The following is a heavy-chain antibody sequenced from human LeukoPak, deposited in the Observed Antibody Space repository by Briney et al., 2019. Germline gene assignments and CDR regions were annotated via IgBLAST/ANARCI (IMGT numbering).Heavy chain of an antibody. Sequence: PSETLSLTCTVSGGSISGYIWSWIRQPPGKGLEWIGYIYYSGSTNYNPSLKSRVTISVDTSKNQFSLKLSSVTAADTAVYYCARDRGRQQLATKAPGAFDIWGQGTMVTVSS. CDR3: ARDRGRQQLATKAPGAFDI. D-gene: IGHD6-13*01. CDR1: GGSISGYI. V-gene: IGHV4-59*12. CDR2: IYYSGST. J-gene: IGHJ3*02.